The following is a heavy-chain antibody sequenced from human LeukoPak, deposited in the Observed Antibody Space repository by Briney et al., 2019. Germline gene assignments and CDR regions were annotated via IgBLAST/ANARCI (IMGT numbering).Heavy chain of an antibody. D-gene: IGHD3-10*01. CDR2: ISSGSSYI. CDR1: GFTFSSFS. Sequence: GGSLRLSCAASGFTFSSFSMDWVRQAPGKGLEWVSSISSGSSYIYYADSVKGRFTISRDNTKNSLYLQMNSLRAEDTAVYYCARDSEVYYYGSGSYPCGYWGQGTLVTVSS. CDR3: ARDSEVYYYGSGSYPCGY. J-gene: IGHJ4*02. V-gene: IGHV3-21*01.